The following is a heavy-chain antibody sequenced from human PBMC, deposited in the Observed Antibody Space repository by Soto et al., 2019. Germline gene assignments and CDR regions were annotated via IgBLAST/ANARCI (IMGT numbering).Heavy chain of an antibody. CDR3: ARVMTTVTTGDWFDP. V-gene: IGHV1-18*04. Sequence: QVPLVQSGAEVKKPGASVKVSCKASGYTFTSYGISWVRQAPGQGLEWMGWISAYNGNTNYAQKLQGRVTMTTDTSTSTAYMELRSLRSDDTAVYYCARVMTTVTTGDWFDPWGQGTLVTVSS. J-gene: IGHJ5*02. D-gene: IGHD4-17*01. CDR2: ISAYNGNT. CDR1: GYTFTSYG.